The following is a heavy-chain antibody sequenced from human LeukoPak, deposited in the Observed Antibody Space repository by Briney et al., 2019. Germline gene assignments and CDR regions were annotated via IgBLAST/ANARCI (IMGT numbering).Heavy chain of an antibody. CDR1: GGFFSGYD. Sequence: SATLSLTCTVFGGFFSGYDWDWIRQPPGKRLEWIGEINPTGSSKTNPSLNSRVTKSVDTSKNQFSLKLSSVTAADTALYYCARRPNLPSDSAVFWRFDVWGQGTMVIASS. V-gene: IGHV4-34*01. J-gene: IGHJ3*01. CDR3: ARRPNLPSDSAVFWRFDV. CDR2: INPTGSS. D-gene: IGHD3-3*01.